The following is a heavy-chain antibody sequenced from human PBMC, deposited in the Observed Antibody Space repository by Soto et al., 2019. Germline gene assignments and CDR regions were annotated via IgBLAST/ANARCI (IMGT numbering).Heavy chain of an antibody. Sequence: QVTLKESGPVLVKPTEPLTLTCTVSVFSLSNARMGVSWIRQPPGKALEWLAHIFSNDEKSYSTSLKSRLTISKDTSKSQVVLTMTNMDPVDTATYYCARYYGFGSGYYHAFDICGQGTIVTVSS. J-gene: IGHJ3*02. CDR1: VFSLSNARMG. V-gene: IGHV2-26*01. CDR3: ARYYGFGSGYYHAFDI. D-gene: IGHD3-3*01. CDR2: IFSNDEK.